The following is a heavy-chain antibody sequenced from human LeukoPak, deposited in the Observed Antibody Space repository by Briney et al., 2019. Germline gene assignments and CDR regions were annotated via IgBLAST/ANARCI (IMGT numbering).Heavy chain of an antibody. J-gene: IGHJ4*02. V-gene: IGHV1-46*01. Sequence: ALVKVSCKASGYTFTSYYMHWVRQAPGQGLEWMGIINPSGGSTSYAQKFQGRVTMTRDTSTSTVYMELSSLRSEDTAVYYCARSPLPYAKQYYFDYWGQGTLVTVSS. CDR1: GYTFTSYY. D-gene: IGHD3-16*01. CDR2: INPSGGST. CDR3: ARSPLPYAKQYYFDY.